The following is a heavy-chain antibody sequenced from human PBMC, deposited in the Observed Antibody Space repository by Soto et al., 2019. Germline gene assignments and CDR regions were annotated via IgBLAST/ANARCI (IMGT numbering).Heavy chain of an antibody. V-gene: IGHV3-23*01. Sequence: EVQLLESGGGLVQPGGSLRLSCVGSGFFFSSYTMTWVRQAPGKGLAWVSSFSATSENTYYADSVRGRFTISRDNSKNTLFRQMHSLTAEDPAMYYCAKARDQQWVRLPFDYWGQGILVIVSS. CDR3: AKARDQQWVRLPFDY. D-gene: IGHD6-19*01. J-gene: IGHJ4*02. CDR2: FSATSENT. CDR1: GFFFSSYT.